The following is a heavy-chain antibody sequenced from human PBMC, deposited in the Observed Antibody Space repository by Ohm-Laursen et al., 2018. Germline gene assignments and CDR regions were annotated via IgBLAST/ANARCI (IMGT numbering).Heavy chain of an antibody. J-gene: IGHJ5*01. Sequence: GSLKLSCAASGFTFSIFWMHWVRQAPGKGLVWVSRINSDGSSTSYADSVKGRFTISRDNSKNTLYLQMNSLRAEDTAVFYCAKGTAYQLLSHNWVDSWGQGTLVTVSS. CDR1: GFTFSIFW. V-gene: IGHV3-74*01. CDR2: INSDGSST. CDR3: AKGTAYQLLSHNWVDS. D-gene: IGHD2-2*01.